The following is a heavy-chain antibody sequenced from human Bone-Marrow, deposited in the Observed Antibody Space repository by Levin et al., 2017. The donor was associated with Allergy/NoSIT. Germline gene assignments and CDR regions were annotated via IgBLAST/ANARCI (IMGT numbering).Heavy chain of an antibody. J-gene: IGHJ3*02. Sequence: QAGGSLRLSCAASGFTFNAYYMSWVRQAPGKGLEWVASIKQYDSESSYVDSVKGRFTISRDDAKNSVFLQMNRLTVEDTAIYYCARDVDVLRYFDLMECPGQPGAFDIWGQGTSVTVSS. CDR3: ARDVDVLRYFDLMECPGQPGAFDI. CDR1: GFTFNAYY. D-gene: IGHD3-9*01. CDR2: IKQYDSES. V-gene: IGHV3-7*01.